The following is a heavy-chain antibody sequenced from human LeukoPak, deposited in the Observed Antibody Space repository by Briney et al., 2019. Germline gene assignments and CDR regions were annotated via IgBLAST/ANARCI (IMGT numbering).Heavy chain of an antibody. Sequence: GSSVKVSCKASGGTFSSYAISWVRRAPGQGLEWVGRIIPILGIANYAQKFQGRVTITADKSTSTAYMELSSLRSEDTAVYYCASQEFGERSSFDYWGQGTLVTVSS. CDR3: ASQEFGERSSFDY. D-gene: IGHD3-10*01. CDR1: GGTFSSYA. CDR2: IIPILGIA. J-gene: IGHJ4*02. V-gene: IGHV1-69*04.